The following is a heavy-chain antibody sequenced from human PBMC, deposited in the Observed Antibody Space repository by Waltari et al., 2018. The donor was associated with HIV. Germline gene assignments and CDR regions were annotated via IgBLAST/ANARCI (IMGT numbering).Heavy chain of an antibody. CDR1: GYSISSGSY. D-gene: IGHD3-22*01. CDR3: ARGVAMIVVVTGYNWFDP. J-gene: IGHJ5*02. Sequence: QVQLQESGPGLVKPSETLSLTCAVSGYSISSGSYWGWIRQPPGKGLEWIGSIYHSGSTYYNPSLKSRVTISVDTSKNQFSLKLSSVTAADTAVYYCARGVAMIVVVTGYNWFDPWGQGTLVTVSS. CDR2: IYHSGST. V-gene: IGHV4-38-2*01.